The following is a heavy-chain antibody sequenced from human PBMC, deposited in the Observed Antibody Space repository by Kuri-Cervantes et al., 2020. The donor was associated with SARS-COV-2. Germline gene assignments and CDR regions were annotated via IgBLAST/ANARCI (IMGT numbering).Heavy chain of an antibody. D-gene: IGHD6-19*01. CDR1: GYTFTSYG. V-gene: IGHV1-18*01. J-gene: IGHJ6*03. CDR2: ISAYNGNT. Sequence: ASVKVSCKASGYTFTSYGISWVRQAPGQGLEWMGWISAYNGNTNYAQKLQGRVTMTTDTSTSTAYMELSSLRSEDTAVYYCASGYSSGSHYYYYYMDVWGKGTTVTVSS. CDR3: ASGYSSGSHYYYYYMDV.